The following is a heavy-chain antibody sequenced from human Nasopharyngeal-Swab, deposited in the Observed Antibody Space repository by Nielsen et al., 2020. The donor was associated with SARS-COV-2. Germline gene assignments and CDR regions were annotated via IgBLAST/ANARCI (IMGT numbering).Heavy chain of an antibody. CDR1: GGSISSYY. V-gene: IGHV4-59*05. D-gene: IGHD3-3*01. J-gene: IGHJ5*02. CDR3: ATHRYDFWSGYYVSWFDP. Sequence: SETLSLTCTVSGGSISSYYWSWIRQPPGKGLEWIGSIYYSGSTYYNPSLKSRVTISVDTSKNQFSLKLSSVTAADTAVYYCATHRYDFWSGYYVSWFDPWGQGTLVTVSS. CDR2: IYYSGST.